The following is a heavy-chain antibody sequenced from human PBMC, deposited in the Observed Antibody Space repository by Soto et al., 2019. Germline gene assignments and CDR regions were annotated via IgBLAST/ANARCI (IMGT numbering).Heavy chain of an antibody. Sequence: SVKVSCKASGFTFTSSAVQWVRQARGQRLEWIGGIVVIIGKTNYAQKFQDRVTITTDESTSTAYMELSSLRSEDTAVYYCARAGIAVAGTLDYYYGMDVWGQGTTVTV. CDR1: GFTFTSSA. V-gene: IGHV1-58*01. CDR3: ARAGIAVAGTLDYYYGMDV. D-gene: IGHD6-19*01. J-gene: IGHJ6*02. CDR2: IVVIIGKT.